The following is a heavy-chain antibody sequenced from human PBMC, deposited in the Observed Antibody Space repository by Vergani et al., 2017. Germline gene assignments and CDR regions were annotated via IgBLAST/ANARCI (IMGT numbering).Heavy chain of an antibody. CDR1: GGSVSSGSYY. J-gene: IGHJ6*02. Sequence: QVQLQESGPGLVKPSETLSLTCTVSGGSVSSGSYYWSWIRQPPGKGLEWIGYIYYSGSTNYNPSLKSRVTISVDTSKNQFSLKLSSVTAADTAVYYCARVGSTTTVXTPGGNYYYYGMDVWGQGTTVTVSS. D-gene: IGHD4-23*01. CDR2: IYYSGST. V-gene: IGHV4-61*01. CDR3: ARVGSTTTVXTPGGNYYYYGMDV.